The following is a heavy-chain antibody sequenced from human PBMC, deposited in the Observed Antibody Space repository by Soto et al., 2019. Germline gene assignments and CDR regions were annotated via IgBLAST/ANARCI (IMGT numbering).Heavy chain of an antibody. J-gene: IGHJ4*02. D-gene: IGHD3-10*01. V-gene: IGHV4-59*01. Sequence: ETLSLTCTVSGGSISSYYWSWIRQPPGKGLEWIGYIYYSGSTNYNPSLKSRVTISVDTSKNQFSLKLSSVTAADTAVYYCARDRAVSYFDYWGQGTLVTVSS. CDR2: IYYSGST. CDR1: GGSISSYY. CDR3: ARDRAVSYFDY.